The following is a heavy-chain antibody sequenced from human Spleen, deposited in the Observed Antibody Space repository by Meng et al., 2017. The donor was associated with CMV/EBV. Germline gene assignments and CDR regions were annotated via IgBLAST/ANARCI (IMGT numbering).Heavy chain of an antibody. CDR1: GGTFSSHR. CDR2: IIPIFGTA. J-gene: IGHJ4*02. V-gene: IGHV1-69*05. CDR3: ARGVEMATMQLDY. D-gene: IGHD5-24*01. Sequence: KAAGGTFSSHRVTWLRQAPGQGLEWMGGIIPIFGTANYAQKFQGRVTITTDESTSTAYMELNSLRSEDTAVYYCARGVEMATMQLDYWGQGTLVTVSS.